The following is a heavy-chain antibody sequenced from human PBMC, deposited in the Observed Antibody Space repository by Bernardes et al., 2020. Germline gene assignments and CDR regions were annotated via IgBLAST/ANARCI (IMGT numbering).Heavy chain of an antibody. CDR1: GYIFSDFG. V-gene: IGHV1-18*01. CDR3: ARDRRVRGITNNWFDP. D-gene: IGHD3-10*01. Sequence: ASVKVSCKTSGYIFSDFGISWVRQAPGQGLEWMGWINSYKGNTDYPQKFQGRVTLTTDTSTSTAYMELRSLSSDDTAVYFCARDRRVRGITNNWFDPWGQGTLVTVTT. J-gene: IGHJ5*02. CDR2: INSYKGNT.